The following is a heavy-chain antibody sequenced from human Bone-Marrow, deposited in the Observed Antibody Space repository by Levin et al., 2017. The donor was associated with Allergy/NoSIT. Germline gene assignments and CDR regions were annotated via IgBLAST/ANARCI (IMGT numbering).Heavy chain of an antibody. CDR2: FVPIFGTP. J-gene: IGHJ3*01. CDR3: ATSPIQGSVLFPAFDV. V-gene: IGHV1-69*15. CDR1: GGTFRTNA. D-gene: IGHD2-2*02. Sequence: KHGESLKISCKASGGTFRTNAFSWVRLAPGQGLEWMGSFVPIFGTPHYAQNFEGKVSITANESTNTAYLELTSLASGDTAVYYCATSPIQGSVLFPAFDVWGQGTMVTVSS.